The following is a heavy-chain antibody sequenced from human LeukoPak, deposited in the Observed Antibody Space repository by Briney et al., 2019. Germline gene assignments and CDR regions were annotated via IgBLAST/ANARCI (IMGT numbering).Heavy chain of an antibody. V-gene: IGHV3-7*02. J-gene: IGHJ4*02. CDR3: ATVQFALTMSFDY. Sequence: PGRSLRLSCAASGFTFSGYWMSWVRQAPGKGLEWVANINQNGSEKYSVDSVKGRFTISRDNARNSLYLQLNSLRAEDTAVYYCATVQFALTMSFDYWGQGTLVTVSS. CDR2: INQNGSEK. D-gene: IGHD3-10*01. CDR1: GFTFSGYW.